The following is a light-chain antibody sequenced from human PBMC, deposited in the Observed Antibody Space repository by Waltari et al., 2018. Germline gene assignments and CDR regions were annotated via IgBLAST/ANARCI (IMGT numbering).Light chain of an antibody. CDR3: SSYASSTTRV. J-gene: IGLJ1*01. Sequence: QSALTQPASVSGSPGQSITISCNGTSSDVGGYNYVSWYQQHLGKAPKLMIYGVSNRPSGFSSRFSGSKSGNTASLTISGLQAEDEADYYCSSYASSTTRVFGSGTKVTVL. CDR2: GVS. CDR1: SSDVGGYNY. V-gene: IGLV2-14*01.